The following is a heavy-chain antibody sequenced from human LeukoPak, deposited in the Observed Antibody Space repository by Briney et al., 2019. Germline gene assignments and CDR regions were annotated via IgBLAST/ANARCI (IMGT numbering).Heavy chain of an antibody. D-gene: IGHD3-10*01. J-gene: IGHJ6*04. CDR2: IWYDGSNK. V-gene: IGHV3-33*01. Sequence: PGRSLRLSCAASGFTFSSCGMHWVRQAPGKGLEWVAVIWYDGSNKYYADSVKGRFTISRDNSKNTLYLQMNSLRAEDTAVYYCARDHYYYGSGSHMGYGMDVWGKGTTVTVSS. CDR3: ARDHYYYGSGSHMGYGMDV. CDR1: GFTFSSCG.